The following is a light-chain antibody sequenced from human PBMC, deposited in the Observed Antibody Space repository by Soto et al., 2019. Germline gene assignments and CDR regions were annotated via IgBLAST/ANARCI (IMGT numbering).Light chain of an antibody. CDR3: QQYGSSPLT. CDR2: GAS. Sequence: EIGLTQSPGTLSLSPGERATLSCRASQSVSSSYLAWYQQKPGEAPRLLIDGASSRATGIPDRFSGSGSGTDFTLTSSRLEPEDLAVYYCQQYGSSPLTFGGGTKVEIK. CDR1: QSVSSSY. V-gene: IGKV3-20*01. J-gene: IGKJ4*02.